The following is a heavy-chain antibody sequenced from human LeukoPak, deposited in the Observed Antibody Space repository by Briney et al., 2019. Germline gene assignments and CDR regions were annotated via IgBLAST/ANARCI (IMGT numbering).Heavy chain of an antibody. CDR1: GFTLSSYV. Sequence: GESLRLSCAASGFTLSSYVMYWVRQAPGKGLEWVAAISSDGSNNYYADSVKGRFTISRDNSNNTLYLQVNSLRVDDMAVYYCARDEVSSWYDYFDSWGQGTLVTVSS. CDR3: ARDEVSSWYDYFDS. CDR2: ISSDGSNN. D-gene: IGHD6-13*01. J-gene: IGHJ4*02. V-gene: IGHV3-30-3*01.